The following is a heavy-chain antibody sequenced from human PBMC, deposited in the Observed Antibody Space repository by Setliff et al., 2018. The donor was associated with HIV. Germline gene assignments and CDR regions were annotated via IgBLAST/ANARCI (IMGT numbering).Heavy chain of an antibody. D-gene: IGHD6-19*01. J-gene: IGHJ4*02. Sequence: GASEKVSCKASGYTFTSYGISWVRQAPGQGLEWMGWISGYNGNTNYAQKLQGRVTMTTDTSTSTAYMELRSLRSDDTAVYYCARPIAVAGIYYFDYWGQGTLVTVSS. CDR3: ARPIAVAGIYYFDY. V-gene: IGHV1-18*01. CDR2: ISGYNGNT. CDR1: GYTFTSYG.